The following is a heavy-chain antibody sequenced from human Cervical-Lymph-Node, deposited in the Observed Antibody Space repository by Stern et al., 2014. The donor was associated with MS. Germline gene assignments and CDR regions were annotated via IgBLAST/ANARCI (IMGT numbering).Heavy chain of an antibody. CDR2: IYTSGST. V-gene: IGHV4-61*02. Sequence: QLQLQESGPGLVKPSQTLSLTCTVSGGSISSGSYYWSWIRQPAGKGLEWIGRIYTSGSTNYNPSLKSRVTISVDTSKNQFSLKLSSVTAADTAVYYCAREGGGITIFPFDPWGQGTLVTVSS. J-gene: IGHJ5*02. CDR1: GGSISSGSYY. CDR3: AREGGGITIFPFDP. D-gene: IGHD3-3*01.